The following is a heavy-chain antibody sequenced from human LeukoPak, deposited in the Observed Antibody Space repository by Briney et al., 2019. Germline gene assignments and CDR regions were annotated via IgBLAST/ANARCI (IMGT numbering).Heavy chain of an antibody. V-gene: IGHV3-15*01. CDR3: TTQDRLLYGDYPHAFDI. J-gene: IGHJ3*02. CDR1: GFTFSNAW. Sequence: PGGSLRLSCAASGFTFSNAWMSWVRQAPGKGLEWVGRIKSKTDGGTTDYAAPVKGRSTISRDDSKNTLYLQMNSLKTEDTAVYYCTTQDRLLYGDYPHAFDIWGQGTMVTVSS. D-gene: IGHD4-17*01. CDR2: IKSKTDGGTT.